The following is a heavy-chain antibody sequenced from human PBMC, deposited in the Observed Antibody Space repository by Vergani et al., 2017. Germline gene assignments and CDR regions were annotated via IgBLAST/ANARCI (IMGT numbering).Heavy chain of an antibody. CDR1: GGTFSSYT. V-gene: IGHV1-69*02. D-gene: IGHD3-22*01. Sequence: QVQLVQSGAEVKKPGSSVKVSCKASGGTFSSYTISWVRQAPGQGLEWMGRIIPILGIANYAQKFQGRVTITADKSTSTAYMELSSLRSEDTAVYYCASGYYDSSATDAFDIWGGGTMVTVSS. CDR3: ASGYYDSSATDAFDI. J-gene: IGHJ3*02. CDR2: IIPILGIA.